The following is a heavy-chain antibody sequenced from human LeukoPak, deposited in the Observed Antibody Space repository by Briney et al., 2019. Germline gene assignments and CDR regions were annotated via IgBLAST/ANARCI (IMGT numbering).Heavy chain of an antibody. CDR2: IYTSGST. D-gene: IGHD6-13*01. CDR1: GGSISSYY. J-gene: IGHJ5*02. CDR3: ARDRLMVAAGIKQNWFDP. V-gene: IGHV4-4*07. Sequence: PSETLSLTCTVSGGSISSYYWSWIRQPAGKGLEWIGRIYTSGSTNYNPSLKSRVTMSVDTSKNQFSLKLSSVTAADTAVYYCARDRLMVAAGIKQNWFDPWGQGTLVTVSS.